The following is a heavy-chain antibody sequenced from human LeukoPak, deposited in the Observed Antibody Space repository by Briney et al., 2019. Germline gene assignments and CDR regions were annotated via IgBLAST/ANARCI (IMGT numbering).Heavy chain of an antibody. V-gene: IGHV1-24*01. CDR1: GYTLTELS. CDR2: FDPEDGET. D-gene: IGHD6-19*01. Sequence: ASVKVSCKVSGYTLTELSMHWVRQAPGKGLEGMGGFDPEDGETIYAQKFQGRVTMTEDTSTDTAYMELSSLRSEDTAVYYCATVESSGWYGNVGWFDPWGQGTLVTVSS. J-gene: IGHJ5*02. CDR3: ATVESSGWYGNVGWFDP.